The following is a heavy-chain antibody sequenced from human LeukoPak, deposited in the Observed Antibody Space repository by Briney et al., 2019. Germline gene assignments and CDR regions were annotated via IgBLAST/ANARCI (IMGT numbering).Heavy chain of an antibody. J-gene: IGHJ6*03. D-gene: IGHD4-17*01. CDR2: IKQDGSEK. CDR3: ARIMTTVTTNYYYYMDV. Sequence: GGSLRLSCAASGFTFSSYWMSWVRQAPGKGLEWVANIKQDGSEKYYVDSVKGRFTISRDNAKSSLYLQMNSLRAEDTAVYYCARIMTTVTTNYYYYMDVWGKGTTVTVSS. CDR1: GFTFSSYW. V-gene: IGHV3-7*01.